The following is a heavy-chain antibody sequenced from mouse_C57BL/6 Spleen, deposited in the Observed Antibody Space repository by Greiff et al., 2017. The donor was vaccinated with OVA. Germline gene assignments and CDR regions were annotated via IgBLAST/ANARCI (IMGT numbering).Heavy chain of an antibody. CDR1: GFSFNTYA. V-gene: IGHV10-1*01. Sequence: EVQRVESGGGLVQPKGSLKLSCAASGFSFNTYAMNWVRQAPGKGLEWVARIRSKSNNYATYYADSVKDRFTISRDDSESMLYLQMNNLKTEDTAMYYCVRHPSTGDYFDYWGQGTTLTVSS. CDR3: VRHPSTGDYFDY. CDR2: IRSKSNNYAT. J-gene: IGHJ2*01. D-gene: IGHD4-1*02.